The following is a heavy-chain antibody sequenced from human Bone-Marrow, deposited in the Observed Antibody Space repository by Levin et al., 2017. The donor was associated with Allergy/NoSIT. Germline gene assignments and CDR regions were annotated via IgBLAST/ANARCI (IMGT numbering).Heavy chain of an antibody. CDR3: ARATVGPSPFDS. CDR2: IYNSRNT. D-gene: IGHD4-11*01. Sequence: SETLSLTCTVSGVSVSSPGYFWTWIRQHPGKGLEWIGYIYNSRNTYYNPSLETGVSISVDTAKNQFSLKLTYVTAADTAVYYCARATVGPSPFDSWGQGTLVTVSS. CDR1: GVSVSSPGYF. V-gene: IGHV4-31*03. J-gene: IGHJ4*02.